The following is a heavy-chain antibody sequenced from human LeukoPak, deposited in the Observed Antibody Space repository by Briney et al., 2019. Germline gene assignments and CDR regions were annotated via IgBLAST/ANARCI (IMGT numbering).Heavy chain of an antibody. CDR2: IYPGDSDT. CDR1: GSSFTSYW. J-gene: IGHJ4*02. V-gene: IGHV5-51*01. Sequence: PGESLKISCKGSGSSFTSYWIGWVRQLPGKGLECMGIIYPGDSDTRYSPSFQGQVTISADKSISTAYLQWSSLKASDTAMYYCARLPGYVSYYFDYWGQGTLVTVSS. D-gene: IGHD3-9*01. CDR3: ARLPGYVSYYFDY.